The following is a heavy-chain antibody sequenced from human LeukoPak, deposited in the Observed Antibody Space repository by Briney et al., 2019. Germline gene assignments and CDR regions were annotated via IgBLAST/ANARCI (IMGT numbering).Heavy chain of an antibody. CDR3: ARALGRGRITMVRGAPSYFDY. J-gene: IGHJ4*02. CDR2: IYYSGST. CDR1: GGSISSYY. V-gene: IGHV4-59*01. Sequence: SETLSLTCTVSGGSISSYYWGWIRQPPGKGLEWIGYIYYSGSTNYNPSLKSRVIISVDTSKNQFSLKLSSVTAADTAVYYCARALGRGRITMVRGAPSYFDYWGQGTLVTVSS. D-gene: IGHD3-10*01.